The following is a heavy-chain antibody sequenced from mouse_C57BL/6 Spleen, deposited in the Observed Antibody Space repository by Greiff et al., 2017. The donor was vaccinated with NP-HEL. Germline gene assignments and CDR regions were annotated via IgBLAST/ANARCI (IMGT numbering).Heavy chain of an antibody. V-gene: IGHV5-17*01. D-gene: IGHD2-3*01. CDR1: GFTFSDYG. CDR3: ARFYDGYYVYFDY. Sequence: EVNVVESGGGLVKPGGSLKLSCAASGFTFSDYGMHWVRQAPEKGLEWVAYISSGSSTIYYADTVKGRFTISRDNAKNTLFLQMTSLRSEDTAMYYCARFYDGYYVYFDYWGQGTTLTVSS. CDR2: ISSGSSTI. J-gene: IGHJ2*01.